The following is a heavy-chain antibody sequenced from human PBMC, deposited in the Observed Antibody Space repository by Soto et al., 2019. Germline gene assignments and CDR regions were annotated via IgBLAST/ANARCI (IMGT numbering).Heavy chain of an antibody. CDR2: FDSGGDT. V-gene: IGHV3-53*01. CDR1: GFTVRSNY. D-gene: IGHD4-4*01. Sequence: PGGSLRLSCAASGFTVRSNYMTWVRQAPGKGLEWVSGFDSGGDTYYADSVKGRFTISRDNSKNTLYLQMNSLRAEDTAVYYCASRSNYYHHAMDVWGQGTTVTVSS. CDR3: ASRSNYYHHAMDV. J-gene: IGHJ6*02.